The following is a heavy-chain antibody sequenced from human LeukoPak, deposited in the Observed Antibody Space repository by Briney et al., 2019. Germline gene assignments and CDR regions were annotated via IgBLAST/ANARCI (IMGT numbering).Heavy chain of an antibody. V-gene: IGHV3-9*01. CDR3: LTSSFDH. J-gene: IGHJ4*02. CDR2: ISSNSATI. CDR1: GFTLGDYD. Sequence: PGRSLRLSCAASGFTLGDYDIHWVRQAPGKGPEWVSSISSNSATIAYAEPVKGRFTVSRDNTINSLYLQMDSLRVEDTALYYCLTSSFDHWGQGTLVTVSS.